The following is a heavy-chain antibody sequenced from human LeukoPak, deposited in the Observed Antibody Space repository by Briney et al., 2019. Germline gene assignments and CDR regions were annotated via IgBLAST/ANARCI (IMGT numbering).Heavy chain of an antibody. J-gene: IGHJ5*01. Sequence: GGSLRLSCAASGFGFSGYGMHGVRQAPGKGLEWVAIIWHDGSNKFYGDSVRGRFTISRDNSKNTLYLQMNSLRAEDTAVYYCARDGGAFCSGGSCFLDWFDSWGQGTLVTVSS. CDR1: GFGFSGYG. CDR3: ARDGGAFCSGGSCFLDWFDS. V-gene: IGHV3-33*01. D-gene: IGHD2-15*01. CDR2: IWHDGSNK.